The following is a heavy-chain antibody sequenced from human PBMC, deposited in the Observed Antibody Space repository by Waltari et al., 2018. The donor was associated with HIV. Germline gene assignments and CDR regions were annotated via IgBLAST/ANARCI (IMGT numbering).Heavy chain of an antibody. J-gene: IGHJ6*02. Sequence: EVQLVQSGGGLLQQGGSLGLSCAASGFTSASYWMHWVRQAPGKGLEWVSRINTDGSSTTFADSVEGRFTISRDNAKNTLYLQMNSLRVEDTAVYYCAIVSSWYSPNMDVWGQGTTVTVS. V-gene: IGHV3-74*03. CDR3: AIVSSWYSPNMDV. CDR2: INTDGSST. D-gene: IGHD6-13*01. CDR1: GFTSASYW.